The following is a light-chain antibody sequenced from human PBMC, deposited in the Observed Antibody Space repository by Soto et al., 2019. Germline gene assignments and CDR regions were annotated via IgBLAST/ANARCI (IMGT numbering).Light chain of an antibody. CDR2: DTN. V-gene: IGLV7-46*01. CDR1: TGAVATNHY. J-gene: IGLJ3*02. CDR3: SLSYSDILV. Sequence: QAVVTQEPSLTVSPGGTVTLTCASSTGAVATNHYPYWFQQKPGRAPRTLIYDTNNRHSWAPARFSGSLLGGKPALTLSGAQPEDEAEYYCSLSYSDILVFGGGTKLTVL.